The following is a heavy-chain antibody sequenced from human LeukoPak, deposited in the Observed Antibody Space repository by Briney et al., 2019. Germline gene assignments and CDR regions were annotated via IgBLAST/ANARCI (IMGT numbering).Heavy chain of an antibody. CDR1: GGSISGGSYY. D-gene: IGHD3-22*01. CDR2: IYYSGST. Sequence: PSETLSLTCTVSGGSISGGSYYWSWIRQHPGRGLEWIGYIYYSGSTYYNPSLKSRVSISVDTSKNQFSLKLNSMTAADTAVYYCAKERWGSHYDSSGFWYWGQGTLVTVSS. CDR3: AKERWGSHYDSSGFWY. V-gene: IGHV4-31*03. J-gene: IGHJ4*02.